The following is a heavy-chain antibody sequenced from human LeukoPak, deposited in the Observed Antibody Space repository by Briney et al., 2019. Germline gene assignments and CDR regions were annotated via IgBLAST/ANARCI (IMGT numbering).Heavy chain of an antibody. D-gene: IGHD4-17*01. Sequence: GGSLRLSCAASGFTFSSYGMNWVRQAPGKGLEWVSYISSSSSTIYYADSVKGRFTISRDNAKNSLYLQMNSLRAEDTAVYYCTYGDYDGGYFDCWGQGTLVTVSS. CDR3: TYGDYDGGYFDC. V-gene: IGHV3-48*01. CDR2: ISSSSSTI. CDR1: GFTFSSYG. J-gene: IGHJ4*02.